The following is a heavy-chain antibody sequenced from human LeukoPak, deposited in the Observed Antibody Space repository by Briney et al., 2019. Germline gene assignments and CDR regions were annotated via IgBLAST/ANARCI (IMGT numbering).Heavy chain of an antibody. Sequence: ASVKVSCKASGYIFDFYALIWVRQAPGQGLELMGWSNTNTGNPTYAQGFTGRLGFSLDTDVSTAYLQISRLRAEDTAVYYCARDYTLTLGATTYFQHWGQGTLVTVSS. V-gene: IGHV7-4-1*02. CDR2: SNTNTGNP. CDR1: GYIFDFYA. D-gene: IGHD1-26*01. CDR3: ARDYTLTLGATTYFQH. J-gene: IGHJ1*01.